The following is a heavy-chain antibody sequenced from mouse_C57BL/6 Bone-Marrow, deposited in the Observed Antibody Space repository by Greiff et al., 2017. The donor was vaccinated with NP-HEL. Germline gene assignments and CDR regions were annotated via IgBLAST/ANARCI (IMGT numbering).Heavy chain of an antibody. D-gene: IGHD1-1*01. V-gene: IGHV1-15*01. J-gene: IGHJ4*01. CDR2: IDPETGGT. CDR3: TIFYYGSNYAMDY. Sequence: QVQLQQSGAELVRPGASVTLSCKASGYTFTDYEMHWVKQTPVHGLEWIGAIDPETGGTASNQKFKGKAILTADKSSSTAYMELRSLTSENSAVYYCTIFYYGSNYAMDYWGQGTSVTVSS. CDR1: GYTFTDYE.